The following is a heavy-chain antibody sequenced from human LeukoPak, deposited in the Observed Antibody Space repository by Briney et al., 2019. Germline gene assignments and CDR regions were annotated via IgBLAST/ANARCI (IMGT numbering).Heavy chain of an antibody. J-gene: IGHJ5*02. V-gene: IGHV1-46*01. D-gene: IGHD6-19*01. CDR1: GYSFTSYY. CDR3: AREKDNSGWKNWIDP. Sequence: ASVKVSCKASGYSFTSYYMHWVRQAPGQGLEWMGIINPNGGSTSYARKFRGRVTMTRDTSTSTGYLELSSLKSEDTAVYYCAREKDNSGWKNWIDPWGEGTLVTVSS. CDR2: INPNGGST.